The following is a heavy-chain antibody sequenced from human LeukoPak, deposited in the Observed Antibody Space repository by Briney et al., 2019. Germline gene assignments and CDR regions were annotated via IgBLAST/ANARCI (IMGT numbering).Heavy chain of an antibody. J-gene: IGHJ4*02. CDR3: ARGDVTYYYDSSGYSGFDY. V-gene: IGHV3-74*01. D-gene: IGHD3-22*01. Sequence: PGGSLRLSCAASGFTFSSYWMHWVRQAPGKGLVWVSRINSDGSSTSYADSVKGRFTISRDNAKNTLYLQMNSLRAEDTAVYYCARGDVTYYYDSSGYSGFDYWGQGTLVTVSS. CDR1: GFTFSSYW. CDR2: INSDGSST.